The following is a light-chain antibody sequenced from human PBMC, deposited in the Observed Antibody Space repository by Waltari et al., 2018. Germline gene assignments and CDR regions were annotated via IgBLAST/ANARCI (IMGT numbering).Light chain of an antibody. J-gene: IGKJ2*01. CDR2: DAS. Sequence: EIVLTKSPGTLSLSPGARATLTCRASQNVNSFLAWYQQKLGQAPRLLIYDASKRATGIPDRISGSGSGTDFTLTISSLEPEDFAIYYCQQRGNLPETFGRGTRVEMK. CDR1: QNVNSF. CDR3: QQRGNLPET. V-gene: IGKV3-11*01.